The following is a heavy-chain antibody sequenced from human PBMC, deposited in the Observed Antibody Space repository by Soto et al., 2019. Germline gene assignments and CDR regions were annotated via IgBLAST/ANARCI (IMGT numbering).Heavy chain of an antibody. Sequence: EVQLLESGGGLVQPEGSLRLSCAASGFSFSTYAMSWVRQAPGKGLEGVSGISGSGGTTYYAYSVKGRFTISRDNSKNTLYLQVNSLRVEDTAVYYCAKDPAAAGTISRYFQHWGQGTLVTVSS. D-gene: IGHD6-13*01. V-gene: IGHV3-23*01. CDR1: GFSFSTYA. CDR3: AKDPAAAGTISRYFQH. CDR2: ISGSGGTT. J-gene: IGHJ1*01.